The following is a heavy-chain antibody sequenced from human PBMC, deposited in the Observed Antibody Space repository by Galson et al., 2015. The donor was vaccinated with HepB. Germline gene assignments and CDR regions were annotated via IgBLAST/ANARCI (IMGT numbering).Heavy chain of an antibody. CDR2: ISGSGGST. CDR1: GFTFSSYA. Sequence: SLRLSCAASGFTFSSYAMSWVRQAPGKGLEWVSDISGSGGSTYYADAVKGRFTISRDNSKNTLYLQMNSLRAEDTAVYYCAKDKEVNRLINYYMDVWGKGTTVTVSS. V-gene: IGHV3-23*01. CDR3: AKDKEVNRLINYYMDV. J-gene: IGHJ6*03. D-gene: IGHD5-12*01.